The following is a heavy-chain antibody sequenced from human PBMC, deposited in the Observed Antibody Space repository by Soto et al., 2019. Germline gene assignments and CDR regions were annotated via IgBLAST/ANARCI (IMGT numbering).Heavy chain of an antibody. CDR1: GFTFSSYG. CDR3: ARDPEYSSGWYEGLYDY. Sequence: GGSLRLSCAASGFTFSSYGMHWVRQAPGKGLEWVAVIWYDGSNKYYADSVKGRFTISRDNSKNTLYLQMNSLRAEDTAVYYCARDPEYSSGWYEGLYDYWGQGTLVTVSS. D-gene: IGHD6-19*01. CDR2: IWYDGSNK. V-gene: IGHV3-33*01. J-gene: IGHJ4*02.